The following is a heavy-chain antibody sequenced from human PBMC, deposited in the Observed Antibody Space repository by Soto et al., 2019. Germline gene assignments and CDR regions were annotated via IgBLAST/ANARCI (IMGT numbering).Heavy chain of an antibody. J-gene: IGHJ4*02. D-gene: IGHD5-12*01. Sequence: SETLSLTCSVSGDSISNNFWVWIRQPAGKRLEWIGRVFISGASNYNLSLKSRVTMSVDTPKSRVSLILRSVTAADTAIYYCVRQAGYSDFDSWGQGIPVTVSS. CDR1: GDSISNNF. CDR3: VRQAGYSDFDS. CDR2: VFISGAS. V-gene: IGHV4-4*07.